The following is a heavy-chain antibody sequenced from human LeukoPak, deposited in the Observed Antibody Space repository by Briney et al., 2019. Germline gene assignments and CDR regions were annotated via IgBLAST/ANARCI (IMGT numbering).Heavy chain of an antibody. CDR2: ISYDGSNK. D-gene: IGHD3-9*01. J-gene: IGHJ4*02. CDR3: ASSYSGLLRYFDWLLDY. CDR1: GFTFSSYA. Sequence: PGGSLRLSCAASGFTFSSYAMPWVRQAPGKGLEWVAVISYDGSNKYYADSVKGRFTISRDNSKNTLYLQMNSLRAEDTAVYYCASSYSGLLRYFDWLLDYWGQGTLATVSS. V-gene: IGHV3-30-3*01.